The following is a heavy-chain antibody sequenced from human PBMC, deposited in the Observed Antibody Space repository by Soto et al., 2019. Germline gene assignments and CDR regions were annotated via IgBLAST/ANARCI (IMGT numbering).Heavy chain of an antibody. V-gene: IGHV1-8*03. CDR2: STSNSGNS. CDR1: GYTFTSYN. CDR3: VLLGDFDH. D-gene: IGHD3-3*01. Sequence: ASVKVSCKASGYTFTSYNINWVRQAPGQGLEWVAGSTSNSGNSDYAQKFQGRVTVTRDTSMSTAYMELSSLRSDDTAVYYCVLLGDFDHWGPGTLVTVSS. J-gene: IGHJ4*02.